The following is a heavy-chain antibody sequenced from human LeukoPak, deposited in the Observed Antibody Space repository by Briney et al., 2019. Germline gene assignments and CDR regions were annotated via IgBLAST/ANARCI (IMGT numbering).Heavy chain of an antibody. V-gene: IGHV3-9*03. J-gene: IGHJ6*03. CDR3: AKGGGGRLIYYYYMDV. CDR2: ITWNSDNI. D-gene: IGHD3-16*01. CDR1: GFTFDDYA. Sequence: GGSLRLSCAASGFTFDDYAMHWVRQAPGKGLEWVSGITWNSDNIEYADSVKGRFTISRDNAKNSLYLQMNSLRAEDMALYYCAKGGGGRLIYYYYMDVWGKGTTVTVSS.